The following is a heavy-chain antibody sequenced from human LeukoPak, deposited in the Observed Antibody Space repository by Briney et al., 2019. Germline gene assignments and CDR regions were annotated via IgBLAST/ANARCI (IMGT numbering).Heavy chain of an antibody. Sequence: GASVKVSCKASGYTFTSYYMHWVRQVPGQGLEWMGWINPNSGGTNYAQKFQGRVTMTRDTSISTAYMELSRLRSDDTAVYYCAADSSGYENWFDPWGQGTLVTVSS. J-gene: IGHJ5*02. D-gene: IGHD3-22*01. V-gene: IGHV1-2*02. CDR2: INPNSGGT. CDR3: AADSSGYENWFDP. CDR1: GYTFTSYY.